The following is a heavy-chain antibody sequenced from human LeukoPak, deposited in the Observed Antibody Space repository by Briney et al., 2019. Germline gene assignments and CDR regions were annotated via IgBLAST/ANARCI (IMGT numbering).Heavy chain of an antibody. CDR1: GGSISTYY. V-gene: IGHV4-4*07. D-gene: IGHD3-3*01. Sequence: SETLSLTCTVSGGSISTYYWSWIRQPAGKGLEWIGRIYFSGDTNYNPSLKSRVTISLDTSKNQFSLKLSSVTAADTAVYSCARGYYGFFDYWGQGTLVTVSS. CDR3: ARGYYGFFDY. J-gene: IGHJ4*02. CDR2: IYFSGDT.